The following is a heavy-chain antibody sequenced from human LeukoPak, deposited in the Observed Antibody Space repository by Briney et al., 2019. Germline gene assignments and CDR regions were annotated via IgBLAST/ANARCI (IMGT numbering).Heavy chain of an antibody. CDR1: GFTFSSYS. Sequence: PGGSLRLSCAASGFTFSSYSMNWVRQAPGKGLEWVSSISSSSSYIYYADSVKGRFTISRDNAKNSLYLQMNSLRAEDTAVYYCARDGYGYFDWSIFDYWGQGTLVTVSS. V-gene: IGHV3-21*01. J-gene: IGHJ4*02. CDR2: ISSSSSYI. D-gene: IGHD3-9*01. CDR3: ARDGYGYFDWSIFDY.